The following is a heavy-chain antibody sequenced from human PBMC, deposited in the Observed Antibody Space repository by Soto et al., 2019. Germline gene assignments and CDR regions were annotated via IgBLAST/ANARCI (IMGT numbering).Heavy chain of an antibody. V-gene: IGHV1-18*01. Sequence: ASVKVSCKASGYTFTSYGISWVRQAPGQGLEWMGWISAYNGNTNYAQKLQGRVTMTTDTSTSTAYMELRSLRSDDTAVYYCARDPYSSGWSPGYYYYGMDVWGQGTTVTVS. CDR1: GYTFTSYG. D-gene: IGHD6-19*01. J-gene: IGHJ6*02. CDR3: ARDPYSSGWSPGYYYYGMDV. CDR2: ISAYNGNT.